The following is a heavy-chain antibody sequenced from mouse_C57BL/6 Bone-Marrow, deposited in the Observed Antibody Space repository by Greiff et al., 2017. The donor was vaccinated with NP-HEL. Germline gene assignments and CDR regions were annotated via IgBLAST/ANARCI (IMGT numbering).Heavy chain of an antibody. CDR3: AKIYYYGSIAY. CDR1: GYTFTSYG. V-gene: IGHV1-81*01. Sequence: VQLQQSGAELARPGASVKLSCKASGYTFTSYGISWVKQRTGQGLEWIGEIYPRSGNTYYNEKFKGKATLTADKSSSTAYMELRSLTSEDCAVYFCAKIYYYGSIAYWGQGTLVTVSA. D-gene: IGHD1-1*01. CDR2: IYPRSGNT. J-gene: IGHJ3*01.